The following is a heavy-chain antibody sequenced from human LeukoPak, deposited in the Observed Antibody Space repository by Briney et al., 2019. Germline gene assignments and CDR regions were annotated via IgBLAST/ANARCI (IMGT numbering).Heavy chain of an antibody. CDR2: INPNSGGT. J-gene: IGHJ4*02. D-gene: IGHD3-3*01. Sequence: ASVKVSCKASGYTFTGYYMHWVRQAPGQGLEWMGWINPNSGGTNYAQKFQGWVTMTRDTSISTAHMELSRLRSDDTAVYYCARDLGQGEYYDFWSGHFDYWGQGTLVTVSS. V-gene: IGHV1-2*04. CDR3: ARDLGQGEYYDFWSGHFDY. CDR1: GYTFTGYY.